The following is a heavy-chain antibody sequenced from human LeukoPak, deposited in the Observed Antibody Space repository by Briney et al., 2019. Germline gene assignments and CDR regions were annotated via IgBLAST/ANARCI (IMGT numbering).Heavy chain of an antibody. V-gene: IGHV4-34*01. D-gene: IGHD3-22*01. CDR2: INHSGST. Sequence: SGTLSLTCAVYGGSLSGYYWSWIRQPPGKGLEWIGEINHSGSTNYNPSLKSRVTISVDTSKNQFSLKLSSVTAADTAVYYCARDRHLRYDSSGYYYRGRWFDPWGQGTLVTVSS. J-gene: IGHJ5*02. CDR3: ARDRHLRYDSSGYYYRGRWFDP. CDR1: GGSLSGYY.